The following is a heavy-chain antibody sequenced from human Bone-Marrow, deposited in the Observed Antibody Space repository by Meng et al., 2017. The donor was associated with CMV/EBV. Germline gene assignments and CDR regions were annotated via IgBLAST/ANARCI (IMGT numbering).Heavy chain of an antibody. J-gene: IGHJ5*02. CDR2: IYPGDSDT. CDR3: ARQGAYYDFWGGHSEWFEP. V-gene: IGHV5-51*01. Sequence: KVSCKGSGYSFTSYWIGWVRQMPGKGLEWRGIIYPGDSDTRYSPSFQGQVTISADKSISTAYLQWSSLKASDTAMSCCARQGAYYDFWGGHSEWFEPWGQGTLVTVSS. D-gene: IGHD3-3*01. CDR1: GYSFTSYW.